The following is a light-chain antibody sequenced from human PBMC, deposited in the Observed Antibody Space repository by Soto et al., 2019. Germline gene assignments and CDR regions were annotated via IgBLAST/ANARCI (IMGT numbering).Light chain of an antibody. CDR1: QSVSDY. CDR3: QQRSNWPPIT. CDR2: DAS. J-gene: IGKJ5*01. V-gene: IGKV3-11*01. Sequence: EIVLTQSPATLSLSPGERATLSCRASQSVSDYLAWYQQKPGQAPRLLIYDASNRATGILARFSGSGSGTDFTLTISSLEPEDFAVYYCQQRSNWPPITFGQGTRLEIK.